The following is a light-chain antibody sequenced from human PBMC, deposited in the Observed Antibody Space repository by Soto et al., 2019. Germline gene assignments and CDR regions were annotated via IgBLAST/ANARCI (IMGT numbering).Light chain of an antibody. CDR1: SSEVGGYNY. J-gene: IGLJ2*01. V-gene: IGLV2-14*01. CDR2: DVS. Sequence: QSALTQPASVAGSPGQSITISCTGTSSEVGGYNYVSWYHQHPGKAPKLMIYDVSNRPSGVSNRFSGSKSGNTASLNISGLQGEDRADYYCSSCMSSSTYVVFGGGTQLTVL. CDR3: SSCMSSSTYVV.